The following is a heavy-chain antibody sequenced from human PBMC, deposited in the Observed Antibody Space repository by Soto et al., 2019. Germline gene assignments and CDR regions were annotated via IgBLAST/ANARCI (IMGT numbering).Heavy chain of an antibody. CDR2: ISWHSGSI. V-gene: IGHV3-9*01. J-gene: IGHJ4*02. D-gene: IGHD6-19*01. CDR3: PKDNRQWLGIDY. Sequence: EVQLVESGGGLVQPGRSLRLSCAASGFTFEDYAMHWVRQAPGKGLEWVSGISWHSGSIGYADSVKGRFTISRDNAKNSLYLQMNSLRAEDTALYYCPKDNRQWLGIDYWGQGTLVTVSS. CDR1: GFTFEDYA.